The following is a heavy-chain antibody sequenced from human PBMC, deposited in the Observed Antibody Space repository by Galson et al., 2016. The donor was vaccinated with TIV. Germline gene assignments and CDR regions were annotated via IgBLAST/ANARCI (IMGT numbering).Heavy chain of an antibody. CDR3: ARGGTDSPIDY. V-gene: IGHV1-2*06. J-gene: IGHJ4*02. CDR1: GYSFSGYY. Sequence: SVKVSCKASGYSFSGYYTHWVRQAPGQGFEWMGRINPLSGGADYAQRFQGRVTMTRNTPISTAYMELSSLTSDDTAVYYCARGGTDSPIDYWGQGTPVIVSS. CDR2: INPLSGGA. D-gene: IGHD3-16*01.